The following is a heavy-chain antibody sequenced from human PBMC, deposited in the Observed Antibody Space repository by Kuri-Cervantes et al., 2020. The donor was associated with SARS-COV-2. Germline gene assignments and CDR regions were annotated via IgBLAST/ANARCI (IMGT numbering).Heavy chain of an antibody. D-gene: IGHD2-2*01. V-gene: IGHV3-30*04. J-gene: IGHJ4*02. CDR1: GFTFSSYT. CDR3: ARDLGGKVPWGDFDD. Sequence: GGSLRFSCAASGFTFSSYTMHWVRQAPGKGLEWVAVICNDGSNKYYADSVKGRFTISRDNSKNTLYLQMNSLRAEDTAVYYCARDLGGKVPWGDFDDWGQGTLVTVSS. CDR2: ICNDGSNK.